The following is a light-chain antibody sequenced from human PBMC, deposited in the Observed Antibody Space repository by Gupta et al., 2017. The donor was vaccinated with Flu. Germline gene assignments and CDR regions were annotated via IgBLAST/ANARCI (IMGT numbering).Light chain of an antibody. V-gene: IGKV3-20*01. CDR1: QSVSSSY. CDR2: GAS. J-gene: IGKJ4*01. CDR3: QQYGSSHT. Sequence: EIVLTQSPGTLSLSPGERATLSCRASQSVSSSYLAWYQQKPGQAPRLLIYGASSRATGIPDRFSGSGSGTDFTLTISRLEPEDFAVYYCQQYGSSHTFGGGTKVEMK.